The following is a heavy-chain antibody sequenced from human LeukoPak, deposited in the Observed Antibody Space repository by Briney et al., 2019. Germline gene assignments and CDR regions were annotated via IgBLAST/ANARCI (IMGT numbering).Heavy chain of an antibody. CDR1: GVSISRGSHY. V-gene: IGHV4-61*02. J-gene: IGHJ4*02. CDR3: ARDRSYYSDTGTDY. D-gene: IGHD3-22*01. Sequence: SETLSLTCTVSGVSISRGSHYWSWIRQPAGKGLEWIGRIHTIGNTNYSPSLWRRVTISVDTSKNQFPLRLHSVTAADTAVYYCARDRSYYSDTGTDYWGQGALVTVSS. CDR2: IHTIGNT.